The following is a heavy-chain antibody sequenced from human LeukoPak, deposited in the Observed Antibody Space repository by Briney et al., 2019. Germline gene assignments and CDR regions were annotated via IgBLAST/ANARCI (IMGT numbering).Heavy chain of an antibody. CDR1: GFTVSTNY. CDR3: SKDHHPPRPGYTYGDFDY. Sequence: HSGGSLRLSCAVSGFTVSTNYMSWVRQAPGKELEWVSVIYSGGSTYYADSVKGRFTISRDNSKNTLYLQMSSLRAEDTALYYCSKDHHPPRPGYTYGDFDYWGQGTLVTVSS. D-gene: IGHD5-18*01. V-gene: IGHV3-53*01. J-gene: IGHJ4*02. CDR2: IYSGGST.